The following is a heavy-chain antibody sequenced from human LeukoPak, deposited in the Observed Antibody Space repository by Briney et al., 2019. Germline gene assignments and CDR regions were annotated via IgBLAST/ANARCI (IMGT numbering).Heavy chain of an antibody. CDR1: GFTFSNYA. CDR3: ARADSGPSFPPDY. J-gene: IGHJ4*02. Sequence: PGGSLGLSCEVSGFTFSNYAMHWVRQAPGKGLEYVSAISSNGDSAYYANSVKGRFTISRDNSKNTLYLQVASLRPEDMAVYYCARADSGPSFPPDYWGQGTLVTVSS. V-gene: IGHV3-64*01. D-gene: IGHD5-12*01. CDR2: ISSNGDSA.